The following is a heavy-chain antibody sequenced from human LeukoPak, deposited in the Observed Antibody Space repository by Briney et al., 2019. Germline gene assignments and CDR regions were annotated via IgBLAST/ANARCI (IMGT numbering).Heavy chain of an antibody. CDR1: GGSISSYY. CDR3: ARRSSGWNFDY. V-gene: IGHV4-39*01. CDR2: IYYSGST. J-gene: IGHJ4*02. Sequence: PSETLSLTCTVSGGSISSYYWGWIRQPPGKGLEWIGSIYYSGSTYYNPSLKSRVTISVDTSKNQFSLKLSSVTAADTAVYYCARRSSGWNFDYWGQGTLVTVSS. D-gene: IGHD6-19*01.